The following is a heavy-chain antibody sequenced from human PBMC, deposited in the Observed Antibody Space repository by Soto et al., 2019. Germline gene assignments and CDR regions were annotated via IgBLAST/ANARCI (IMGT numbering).Heavy chain of an antibody. CDR1: GGSVSSGSYY. D-gene: IGHD3-3*01. CDR3: AGTSYDFWSGYYSYYYGMDV. V-gene: IGHV4-61*01. CDR2: IYYSGST. J-gene: IGHJ6*02. Sequence: ETLSLTCTVSGGSVSSGSYYWSWIRQPPGKGLEWIGHIYYSGSTNYNPSLKSRVTISVDTSKNQFSLKLSSVTAADTAVYYCAGTSYDFWSGYYSYYYGMDVWGQGTTVTSP.